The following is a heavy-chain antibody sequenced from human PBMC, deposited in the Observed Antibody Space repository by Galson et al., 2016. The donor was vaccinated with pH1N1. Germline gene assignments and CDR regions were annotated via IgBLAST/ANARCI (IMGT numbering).Heavy chain of an antibody. V-gene: IGHV3-30*04. CDR3: ARSRDFSFDY. D-gene: IGHD4-11*01. CDR1: GFTLSCCA. Sequence: LSCAASGFTLSCCAMHWVRQAPGKGLECVALISKDGNNVYYADSVKGRFTISRDSSNNTLYLQMNSLRTEDTAIYYCARSRDFSFDYWGQGALVTVAS. J-gene: IGHJ4*02. CDR2: ISKDGNNV.